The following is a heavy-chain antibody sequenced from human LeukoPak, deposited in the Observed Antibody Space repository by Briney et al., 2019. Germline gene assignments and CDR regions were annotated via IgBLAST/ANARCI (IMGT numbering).Heavy chain of an antibody. J-gene: IGHJ4*02. CDR2: INLDGSEK. CDR3: ALSKSKESDY. CDR1: GFTFSSYW. Sequence: GGSLRLSCAASGFTFSSYWLSWVRQAPGKGLEWVANINLDGSEKYYVDSVKGRFTISRDNAKNSLLLQMNSLRAEDTAVHYCALSKSKESDYWGQGTLVTVSS. D-gene: IGHD2/OR15-2a*01. V-gene: IGHV3-7*01.